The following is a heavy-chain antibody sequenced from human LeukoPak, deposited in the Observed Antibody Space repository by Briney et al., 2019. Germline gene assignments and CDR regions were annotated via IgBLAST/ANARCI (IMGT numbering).Heavy chain of an antibody. CDR1: GFTFGDYA. CDR2: IRSKAYGGTT. J-gene: IGHJ4*02. D-gene: IGHD3-3*01. CDR3: TRDRSPYTIFGVVPIDY. V-gene: IGHV3-49*03. Sequence: PGGSLRLSCTASGFTFGDYAMSWFPQAPGKGLEWVGFIRSKAYGGTTEYAASVKGRFTISRDDSKSIAYLQMNSLKTEDTAVYYCTRDRSPYTIFGVVPIDYWGQGTLVTVSS.